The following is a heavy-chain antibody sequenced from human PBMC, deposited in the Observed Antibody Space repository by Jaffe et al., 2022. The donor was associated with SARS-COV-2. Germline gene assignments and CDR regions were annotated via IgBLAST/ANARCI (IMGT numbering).Heavy chain of an antibody. J-gene: IGHJ4*02. V-gene: IGHV3-23*04. D-gene: IGHD3-10*01. CDR3: AKSTGSESFYKVDY. Sequence: EVQLVESGGGLVQPGGSLRLSCAASGFTFSNNAMSWVRQAPGKGLEWVSAISGSGGSKHYADSVKGRFTMSRDNSKNTMYLQMNSLRVEDSAVYYCAKSTGSESFYKVDYWGQGTLVTVSS. CDR1: GFTFSNNA. CDR2: ISGSGGSK.